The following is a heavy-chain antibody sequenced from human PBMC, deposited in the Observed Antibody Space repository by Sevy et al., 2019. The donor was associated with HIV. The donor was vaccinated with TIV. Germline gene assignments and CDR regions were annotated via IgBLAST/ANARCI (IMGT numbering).Heavy chain of an antibody. J-gene: IGHJ4*02. CDR2: LSFGCGEI. D-gene: IGHD2-8*01. CDR3: AREGCTKPHDY. CDR1: GFTFNKYP. V-gene: IGHV3-23*01. Sequence: GGSLRLSCAASGFTFNKYPMSWVRQPLGKGLEWVSTLSFGCGEINYADSVKGRFTISRDNSKSSVYLQMNNLRPEDTAVYYCAREGCTKPHDYWGQGTLVTVSS.